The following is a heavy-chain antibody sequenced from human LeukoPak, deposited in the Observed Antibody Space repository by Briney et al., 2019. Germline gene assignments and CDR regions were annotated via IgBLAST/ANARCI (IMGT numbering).Heavy chain of an antibody. CDR3: ARTTAGGHCSNTNCPGPWYFDN. CDR2: SNLNSGDT. Sequence: ASVKVSCKASGYTFTCYYMHWVRQAPGQGLEWLGWSNLNSGDTTYAQLFQGRVTMTRDTSISTAYMELSSPRSDDTAVYYCARTTAGGHCSNTNCPGPWYFDNWGQGTLVTASS. CDR1: GYTFTCYY. J-gene: IGHJ4*02. D-gene: IGHD2-2*01. V-gene: IGHV1-2*02.